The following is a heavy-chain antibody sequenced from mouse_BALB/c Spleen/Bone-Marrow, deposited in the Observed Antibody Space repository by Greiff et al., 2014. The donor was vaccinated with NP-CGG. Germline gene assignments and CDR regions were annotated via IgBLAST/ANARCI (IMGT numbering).Heavy chain of an antibody. V-gene: IGHV1-15*01. CDR1: GYKFTDYE. CDR3: TREGIYFGYDVPMDY. CDR2: IDPETGGT. Sequence: QVQLQQSGAELVRPGASVTLSCKASGYKFTDYEMHWVKQTPVHGLGWIGSIDPETGGTAYNQNFKGKATLTADRSSTTAYMELRSLTSEDSAVYYCTREGIYFGYDVPMDYWGQGTSVTVSS. D-gene: IGHD2-2*01. J-gene: IGHJ4*01.